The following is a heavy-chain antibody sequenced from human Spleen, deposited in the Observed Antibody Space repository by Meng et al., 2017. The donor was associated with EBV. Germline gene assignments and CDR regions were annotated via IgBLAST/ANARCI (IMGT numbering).Heavy chain of an antibody. Sequence: EGQLVESGGSLVQPGGSLRLSCEASGITFSSYWMHWVRQAPGKGLAWVSRINGDGTSTSHAEYVKGRFTVSRDNVKNTLYLEMNSLRAEDTAVYYCATNKMVYWGRGTLVTVSS. CDR2: INGDGTST. J-gene: IGHJ4*02. V-gene: IGHV3-74*01. CDR3: ATNKMVY. CDR1: GITFSSYW. D-gene: IGHD2-8*01.